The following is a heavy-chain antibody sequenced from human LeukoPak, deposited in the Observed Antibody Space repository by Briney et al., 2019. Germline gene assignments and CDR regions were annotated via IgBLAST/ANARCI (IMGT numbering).Heavy chain of an antibody. J-gene: IGHJ4*02. V-gene: IGHV3-23*01. CDR3: ATVIVGATMTDY. D-gene: IGHD1-26*01. Sequence: GGSLRLSCAASGFTFSSYAMSWVRQAPGKGLEWVSGISGSGGNTYYADSVKGRFTISRDNSNNTLYLQMNSLRAEDTAIYYCATVIVGATMTDYWGQGTLVTVSS. CDR1: GFTFSSYA. CDR2: ISGSGGNT.